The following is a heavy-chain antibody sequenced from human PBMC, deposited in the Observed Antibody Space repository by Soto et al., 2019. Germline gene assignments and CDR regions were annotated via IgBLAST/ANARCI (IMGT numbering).Heavy chain of an antibody. V-gene: IGHV2-5*02. CDR2: IYWDDDK. CDR1: GFSLSTSEVG. D-gene: IGHD3-3*01. Sequence: SGPTLVNPTQTLTLTCTFSGFSLSTSEVGVGWIRQPPGKALELLGIIYWDDDKRYSPLLNKRLTITKDTSKNQVVLTMTNMDPVDTATYYCAHSKRITIFGVVIAAPRFDYWGQGTLVTVSS. CDR3: AHSKRITIFGVVIAAPRFDY. J-gene: IGHJ4*02.